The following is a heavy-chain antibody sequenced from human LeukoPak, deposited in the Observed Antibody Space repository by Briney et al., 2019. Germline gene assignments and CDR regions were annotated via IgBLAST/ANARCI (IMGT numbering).Heavy chain of an antibody. V-gene: IGHV3-11*01. CDR3: ARLVAGGDSYMDV. J-gene: IGHJ6*03. CDR1: GFTFSDYY. Sequence: GGSLRLSCAASGFTFSDYYMSWIRQAPGKGLEWVSYISSSGSTIYYAGSVKGRFTISRDNAKNSLYLQMNSLRAEDTAVYYCARLVAGGDSYMDVWGKGTTVTVSS. CDR2: ISSSGSTI. D-gene: IGHD2-15*01.